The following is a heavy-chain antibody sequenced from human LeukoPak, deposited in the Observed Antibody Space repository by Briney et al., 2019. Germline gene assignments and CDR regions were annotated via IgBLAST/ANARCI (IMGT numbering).Heavy chain of an antibody. J-gene: IGHJ4*02. CDR3: ARGENYFDY. Sequence: SVKASCKASGGTFSSYAISWVRQAPGQGLEWMGRIIPILGIANYAQKFQGRVTITADKSTSTAYMELSSLRSEDTAVYYCARGENYFDYWGQGTLVTVSS. V-gene: IGHV1-69*04. CDR2: IIPILGIA. CDR1: GGTFSSYA.